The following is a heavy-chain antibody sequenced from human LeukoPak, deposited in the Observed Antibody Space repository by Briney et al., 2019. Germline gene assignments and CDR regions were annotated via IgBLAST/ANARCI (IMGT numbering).Heavy chain of an antibody. J-gene: IGHJ4*02. CDR2: ISAYSGNT. Sequence: ASVKVSCKASGYTFTSYGISWVRQAPGQGPEWMGWISAYSGNTNYAQNLQGRVTMTTDTSTSAAYMELRSLRSDDTAVYYCARDRYYDATGQVDYWGQGTLVTVSS. CDR3: ARDRYYDATGQVDY. D-gene: IGHD3-22*01. CDR1: GYTFTSYG. V-gene: IGHV1-18*01.